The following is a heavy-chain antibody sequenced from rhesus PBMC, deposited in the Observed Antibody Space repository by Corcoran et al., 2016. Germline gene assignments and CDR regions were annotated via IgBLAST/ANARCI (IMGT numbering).Heavy chain of an antibody. CDR2: INPYNGNT. J-gene: IGHJ4*01. D-gene: IGHD3-9*01. Sequence: QVQLVQSGAEVKKPGSSVKVSCKASGYTSTEYYMQGVRQAPGQGLEWIGWINPYNGNTKYAQNFQGRVTMTRDTSTSTAYMELSSLRSEDTAVYYCATARGITRMITVGRDLDYWGQGVLVTVSS. CDR1: GYTSTEYY. CDR3: ATARGITRMITVGRDLDY. V-gene: IGHV1S2*01.